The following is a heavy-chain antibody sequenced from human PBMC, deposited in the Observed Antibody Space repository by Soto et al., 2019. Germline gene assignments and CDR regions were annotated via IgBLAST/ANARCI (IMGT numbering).Heavy chain of an antibody. CDR1: GGSITNYY. D-gene: IGHD1-26*01. J-gene: IGHJ4*02. CDR2: AHYSGST. CDR3: ARRGLGARFDY. V-gene: IGHV4-59*01. Sequence: QVRLQESGPGLVKPSETLSLTCTVSGGSITNYYWSWIRQTPGKGLEWVGSAHYSGSTHYNPSLKSRVTTSVDTSKNQISLNLTSVTAADTAVYYCARRGLGARFDYWGQGTLVTVSS.